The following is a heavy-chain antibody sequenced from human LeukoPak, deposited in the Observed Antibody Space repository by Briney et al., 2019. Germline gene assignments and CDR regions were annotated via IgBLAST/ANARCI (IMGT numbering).Heavy chain of an antibody. D-gene: IGHD6-19*01. J-gene: IGHJ4*02. Sequence: ASVTVSCTVSGYTLTELSMHWVRQAPGKGLEWMGGFDPEDGETIYAQKFQGRVTMTEDTSTDTAYMELSSLRSEDTAVYYCATKIDSSGWYYYFDYWGQGTLVTVSS. CDR3: ATKIDSSGWYYYFDY. CDR2: FDPEDGET. V-gene: IGHV1-24*01. CDR1: GYTLTELS.